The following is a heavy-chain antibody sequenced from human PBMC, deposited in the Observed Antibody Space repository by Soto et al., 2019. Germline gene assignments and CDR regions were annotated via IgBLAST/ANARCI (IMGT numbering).Heavy chain of an antibody. CDR3: ARGWEAVAATQGGAFEI. CDR1: GGSFSGYY. J-gene: IGHJ3*02. V-gene: IGHV4-34*01. Sequence: SETLSLTCAVYGGSFSGYYWSWIRQPPGKGLEWIGEINHSGSTNYNPSLKSRVTISVDTSKNQFSLKLSSVTAADTAVYYCARGWEAVAATQGGAFEIWGQGTMVTVSS. CDR2: INHSGST. D-gene: IGHD2-15*01.